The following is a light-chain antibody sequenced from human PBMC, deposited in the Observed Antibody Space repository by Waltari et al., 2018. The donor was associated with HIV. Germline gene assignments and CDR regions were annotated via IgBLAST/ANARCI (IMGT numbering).Light chain of an antibody. V-gene: IGLV2-14*03. J-gene: IGLJ2*01. CDR2: EVS. CDR1: KGYIGARHY. Sequence: QSALSPPASVSGTPGQSITISCGGTKGYIGARHYVYLYQQVPGKHPQVIISEVSSRASGIAARFSGSKSGNTASLTISGLQIEDEADYYCSSYTTIDGTGIFGGGTKLTVL. CDR3: SSYTTIDGTGI.